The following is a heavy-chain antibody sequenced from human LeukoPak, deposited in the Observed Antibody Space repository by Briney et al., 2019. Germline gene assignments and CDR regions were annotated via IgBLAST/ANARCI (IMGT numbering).Heavy chain of an antibody. V-gene: IGHV3-20*04. D-gene: IGHD3-22*01. Sequence: GGSLRLSCAASGFTFDDYGMSWVRQAPWKGLEWVSGINWNGGSTGYADSVKGRFTISRDNAKNSLYLQMNSLRAEDTALYYCARDISYYYDSSGYRYFDYWGQGTLVTVS. CDR2: INWNGGST. J-gene: IGHJ4*02. CDR3: ARDISYYYDSSGYRYFDY. CDR1: GFTFDDYG.